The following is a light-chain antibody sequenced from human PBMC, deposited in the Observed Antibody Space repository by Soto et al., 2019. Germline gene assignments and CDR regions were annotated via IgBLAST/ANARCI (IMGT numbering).Light chain of an antibody. V-gene: IGLV1-51*01. CDR2: DKN. CDR1: SSNIGSNY. J-gene: IGLJ3*02. CDR3: GAWDHSLNVGV. Sequence: QSVLTQPPSVSAAPGQKVIISCSGSSSNIGSNYVSWYQQLPGTAPKLLIYDKNERPSGIPDRFSASKSGTSATLGITGLQTGDEADYYYGAWDHSLNVGVFGGGTKLTVL.